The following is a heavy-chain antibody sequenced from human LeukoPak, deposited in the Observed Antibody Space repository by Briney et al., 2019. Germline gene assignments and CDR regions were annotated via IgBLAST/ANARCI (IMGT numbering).Heavy chain of an antibody. CDR3: ARVTGTSPFVY. CDR2: ISHSGNT. CDR1: ARSITRNNW. Sequence: PSETLSPTCAVSARSITRNNWGSWVRQSPGKGLEWIGEISHSGNTNYNPSLESRVTISVDKSKNQFSLKLSSVTAADTAVYFCARVTGTSPFVYWGEGTLVTVSS. D-gene: IGHD1-1*01. V-gene: IGHV4-4*02. J-gene: IGHJ4*02.